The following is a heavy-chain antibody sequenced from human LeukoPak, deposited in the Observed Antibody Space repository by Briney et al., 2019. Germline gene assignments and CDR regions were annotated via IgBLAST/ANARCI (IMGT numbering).Heavy chain of an antibody. D-gene: IGHD1-26*01. Sequence: HPGGSLRLSCAASGFTFSSYEMNWVRQAPGKGLEWVSYISSSGSTIYYADSVKGRFTISRDNAKNSLYLQMNSLRAEDTAVYYCARDVKRGSGSYDYWGQGTLVTVSS. CDR2: ISSSGSTI. CDR1: GFTFSSYE. J-gene: IGHJ4*02. CDR3: ARDVKRGSGSYDY. V-gene: IGHV3-48*03.